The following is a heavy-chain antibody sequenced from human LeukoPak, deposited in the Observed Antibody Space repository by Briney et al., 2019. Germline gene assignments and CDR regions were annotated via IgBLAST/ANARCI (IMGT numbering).Heavy chain of an antibody. CDR2: INHSGSA. CDR1: SYSISSGYY. Sequence: PSETLSLTCTVSSYSISSGYYWGWIRQPPGKGLEWIGSINHSGSAYYNPSLKSRVTVSVDTSKNQFSLKLNSVTAADTAVYYCARVPHGETIFGVVLYWFDPWGQGTLVTVFS. CDR3: ARVPHGETIFGVVLYWFDP. J-gene: IGHJ5*02. V-gene: IGHV4-38-2*02. D-gene: IGHD3-3*01.